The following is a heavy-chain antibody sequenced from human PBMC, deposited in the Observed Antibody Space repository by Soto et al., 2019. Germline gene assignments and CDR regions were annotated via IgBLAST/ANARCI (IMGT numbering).Heavy chain of an antibody. CDR1: GFTFSSYA. Sequence: GGSLRLSCSPSGFTFSSYAMHWVRQAPGKGLEYVSAISSNGGSTYYADSVKGRFTISRDNSKNTLYLQMSSLRAEDTAVYYCVKDHGCSSTSCYDPYYFDYWGQGTLVTVSS. CDR2: ISSNGGST. D-gene: IGHD2-2*01. CDR3: VKDHGCSSTSCYDPYYFDY. V-gene: IGHV3-64D*06. J-gene: IGHJ4*02.